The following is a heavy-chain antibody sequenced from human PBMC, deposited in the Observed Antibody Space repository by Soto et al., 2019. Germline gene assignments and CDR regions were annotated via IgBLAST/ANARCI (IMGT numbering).Heavy chain of an antibody. CDR3: PRVGFVGSSSFWYFDL. CDR1: GGTFSSYA. V-gene: IGHV1-69*01. D-gene: IGHD6-6*01. Sequence: QVQLVQSGAEVKKPGSSVKVSCKASGGTFSSYAISWVRQAPGQGLEWMGGIIPIFGTANYAQKFQGRVTITAVETTSTAYMELGSLRSEDTAVYYCPRVGFVGSSSFWYFDLLGRGTLVTVSS. CDR2: IIPIFGTA. J-gene: IGHJ2*01.